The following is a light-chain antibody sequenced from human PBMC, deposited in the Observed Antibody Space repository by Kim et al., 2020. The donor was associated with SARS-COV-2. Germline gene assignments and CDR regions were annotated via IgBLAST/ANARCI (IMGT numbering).Light chain of an antibody. V-gene: IGLV3-19*01. CDR3: NSRDSSGDWV. CDR2: GKN. Sequence: ALGQTVRITCQGDSLRGDYASWYQQKPGQAPVFVINGKNNRPSGIPDRFSGSSSGNTASLTITGAQAEDEADYYCNSRDSSGDWVFGGGTQLTVL. J-gene: IGLJ3*02. CDR1: SLRGDY.